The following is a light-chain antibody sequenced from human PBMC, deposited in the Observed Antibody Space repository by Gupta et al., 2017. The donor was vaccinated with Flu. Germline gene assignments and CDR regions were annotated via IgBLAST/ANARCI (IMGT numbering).Light chain of an antibody. Sequence: SALTQPRSVSGSPGQSVTIPCTGTRSDVGGYNYVSWYQQHPAKPNRLMVYDVSRRAAGAPGCFSGSKAGNTASLTISAHAEEEAADYYCCPDAGSDNFGFGGGTKLTV. J-gene: IGLJ2*01. V-gene: IGLV2-11*01. CDR3: CPDAGSDNFG. CDR1: RSDVGGYNY. CDR2: DVS.